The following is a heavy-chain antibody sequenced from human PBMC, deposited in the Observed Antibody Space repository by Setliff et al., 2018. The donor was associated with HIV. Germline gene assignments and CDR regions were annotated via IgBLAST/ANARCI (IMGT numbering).Heavy chain of an antibody. Sequence: SETLSLTCTVSGGSISSGSYYWNWIRQPAGKGLEWIGRIYASGRTNYNPSLESRVTISLDTSKNQFSLKLNSVTAADTAAYYCAREDYYDSSGYAFEIWGQGTMVTVSS. V-gene: IGHV4-61*02. CDR1: GGSISSGSYY. CDR3: AREDYYDSSGYAFEI. D-gene: IGHD3-22*01. CDR2: IYASGRT. J-gene: IGHJ3*02.